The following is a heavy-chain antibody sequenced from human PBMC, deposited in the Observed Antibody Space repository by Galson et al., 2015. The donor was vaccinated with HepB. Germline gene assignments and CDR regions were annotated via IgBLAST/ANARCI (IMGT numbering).Heavy chain of an antibody. V-gene: IGHV3-74*01. CDR2: INSDGSST. D-gene: IGHD2/OR15-2a*01. Sequence: SLRLSCAASGFTFSSYWMHWVRQAPGKGLVWVSRINSDGSSTSYADSVKGRFTISRDNAKNTLYLQMNSLRAEDTAVYYCARDRVFLSNYYYGMDVWGQGTTVTVSS. J-gene: IGHJ6*02. CDR3: ARDRVFLSNYYYGMDV. CDR1: GFTFSSYW.